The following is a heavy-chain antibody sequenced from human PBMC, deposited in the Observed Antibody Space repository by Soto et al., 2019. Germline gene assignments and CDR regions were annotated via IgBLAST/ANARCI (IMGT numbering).Heavy chain of an antibody. CDR2: IYHSGGT. V-gene: IGHV4-38-2*01. Sequence: PSETLSLTCVVSGYSISSGYYWGWIRQPPGKGLEWIGSIYHSGGTFYNPSLKSRLTISKDTSKNQFSLKLSSVTAADTAVYYCARTVDPPMVDYWGQGTLVTVYS. D-gene: IGHD5-18*01. CDR1: GYSISSGYY. J-gene: IGHJ4*02. CDR3: ARTVDPPMVDY.